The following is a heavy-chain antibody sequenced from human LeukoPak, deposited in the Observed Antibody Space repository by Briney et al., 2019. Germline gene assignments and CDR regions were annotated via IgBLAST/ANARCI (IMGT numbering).Heavy chain of an antibody. CDR1: GGSISSSSYY. D-gene: IGHD6-19*01. J-gene: IGHJ4*02. CDR3: ARHGSGWYYFDY. V-gene: IGHV4-39*01. CDR2: IYYSGST. Sequence: SETLSLTCTVSGGSISSSSYYWGWIRQPPGKGLEWIGSIYYSGSTYYNPSLKSRVTISVDTSKNQFSLKLSSATAADTAVYYCARHGSGWYYFDYWGQGTLVTVSS.